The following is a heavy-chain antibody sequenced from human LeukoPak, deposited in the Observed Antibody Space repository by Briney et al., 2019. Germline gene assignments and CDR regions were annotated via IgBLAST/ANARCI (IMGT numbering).Heavy chain of an antibody. J-gene: IGHJ4*02. Sequence: SETLSLTCTVSGDSISSSTYYWGWIRQAPGKGLEWIGSIYYSGSTYYNPSLKSQVSISIDTSKNQFSLRLTSVTAADTAVYYCARQTGSGLFILPGGQGTLVTVSS. D-gene: IGHD3/OR15-3a*01. CDR2: IYYSGST. CDR3: ARQTGSGLFILP. V-gene: IGHV4-39*01. CDR1: GDSISSSTYY.